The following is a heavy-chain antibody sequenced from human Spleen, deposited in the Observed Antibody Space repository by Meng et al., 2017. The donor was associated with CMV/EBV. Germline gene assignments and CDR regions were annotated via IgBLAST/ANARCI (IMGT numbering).Heavy chain of an antibody. CDR2: INPNSGGT. Sequence: TFTAYYMHWGRQAPGQGLEWMGRINPNSGGTNYAQKFQGRVTMTRDTSISTAYMELNRLQYDDTAMYYCGRILHYYDSSGYYNGPLGYWGQGTLVTVSS. J-gene: IGHJ4*02. CDR1: TFTAYY. CDR3: GRILHYYDSSGYYNGPLGY. V-gene: IGHV1-2*02. D-gene: IGHD3-22*01.